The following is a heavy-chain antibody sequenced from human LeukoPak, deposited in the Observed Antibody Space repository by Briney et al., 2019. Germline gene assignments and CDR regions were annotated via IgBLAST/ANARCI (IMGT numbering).Heavy chain of an antibody. CDR3: ATYTHWVAGDV. J-gene: IGHJ6*02. Sequence: GGPLRLSCAASGFTFSDSWMSWVRQAPGEGLGWGANMNQDGSEKDYVDSVKGRFTISRDNARNSLYLQMGSLRAEDTAVYYCATYTHWVAGDVWGQGTTVTVSS. D-gene: IGHD3-16*01. V-gene: IGHV3-7*01. CDR2: MNQDGSEK. CDR1: GFTFSDSW.